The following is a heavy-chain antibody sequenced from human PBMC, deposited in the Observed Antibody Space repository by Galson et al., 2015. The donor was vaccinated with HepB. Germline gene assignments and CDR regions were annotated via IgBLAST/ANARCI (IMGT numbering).Heavy chain of an antibody. Sequence: SLRLSCAASGFTSSSYSMNWVRQAPGKGLEWVSSISSSSSYIYYADSVKGRFTISRDNAKNSLYLQMNSLRAEDTAVYYCAREDYGGNSETTGYWGQGTLVTVSS. V-gene: IGHV3-21*01. CDR1: GFTSSSYS. CDR2: ISSSSSYI. D-gene: IGHD4-23*01. J-gene: IGHJ4*02. CDR3: AREDYGGNSETTGY.